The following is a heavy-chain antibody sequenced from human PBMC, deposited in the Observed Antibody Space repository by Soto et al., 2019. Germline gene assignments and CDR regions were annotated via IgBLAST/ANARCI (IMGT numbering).Heavy chain of an antibody. J-gene: IGHJ6*02. CDR1: GFTFSNYA. D-gene: IGHD3-16*01. V-gene: IGHV3-30-3*01. Sequence: PGGSLRLSCAASGFTFSNYAMHWVRQAPGKGLEWVTVISYDGSNKFYADSVKGRFTISRDNSKNTLYLQMNSLRAEDSALYYCARDYTPKWAGPYYDHGVDVWGQGTTVTVSS. CDR3: ARDYTPKWAGPYYDHGVDV. CDR2: ISYDGSNK.